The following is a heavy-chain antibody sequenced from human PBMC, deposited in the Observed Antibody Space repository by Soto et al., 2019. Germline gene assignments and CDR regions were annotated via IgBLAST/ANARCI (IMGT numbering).Heavy chain of an antibody. CDR2: IYWDDDK. Sequence: QITLKESGPPLVKPTQTLTLTCTFSGFSLSTSGVGVGWIRQPPGKALEWLALIYWDDDKRYSPSLKSRLTITKDTSKNQVVLTMTNMDPVDTATYYCVQSRCGGDCLQSYSSHYYYGMDVW. J-gene: IGHJ6*01. V-gene: IGHV2-5*02. D-gene: IGHD2-21*02. CDR1: GFSLSTSGVG. CDR3: VQSRCGGDCLQSYSSHYYYGMDV.